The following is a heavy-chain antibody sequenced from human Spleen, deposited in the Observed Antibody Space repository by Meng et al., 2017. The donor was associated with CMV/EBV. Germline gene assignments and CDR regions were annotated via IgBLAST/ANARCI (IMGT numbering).Heavy chain of an antibody. V-gene: IGHV4-4*02. J-gene: IGHJ4*02. CDR2: IFDSGFT. Sequence: SGASISNSHWWSWVRQPPGKGLEWIGEIFDSGFTNYNPSLKSRLTISEDKSHNQFSLKLNSVTAADTAVYYCARANCGGDCYSGFDYWGQGILVTVSS. D-gene: IGHD2-21*01. CDR3: ARANCGGDCYSGFDY. CDR1: GASISNSHW.